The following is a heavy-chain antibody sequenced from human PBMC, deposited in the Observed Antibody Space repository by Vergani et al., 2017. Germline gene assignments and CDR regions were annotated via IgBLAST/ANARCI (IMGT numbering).Heavy chain of an antibody. V-gene: IGHV4-34*01. CDR2: INHSGST. CDR1: GGSFSGYY. CDR3: ARGPAQPRPFGFDI. J-gene: IGHJ3*02. Sequence: QVQLQQWGAGLLKPSETLSLTCAVSGGSFSGYYWSWIRQPPGKGLEWIGEINHSGSTKYNPSLKSRVTISVDTYKHQFSLKLSSVTADTAGYYCARGPAQPRPFGFDIWGQGTMVTVSS. D-gene: IGHD3-10*01.